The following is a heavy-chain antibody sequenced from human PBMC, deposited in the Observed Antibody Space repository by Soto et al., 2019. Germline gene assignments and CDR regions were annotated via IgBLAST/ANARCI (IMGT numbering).Heavy chain of an antibody. J-gene: IGHJ5*02. D-gene: IGHD2-2*01. CDR1: GGSISSSSYY. CDR3: ARQHVVVPTYNWFDP. Sequence: SETLSLTCTVSGGSISSSSYYWGWIRQPPGKGLEWIGSIYYSGSTYYNPSLKSRVTISVDTSKNQFSLKLSSVTAADAAVYYCARQHVVVPTYNWFDPWGQGTLVTVSS. CDR2: IYYSGST. V-gene: IGHV4-39*01.